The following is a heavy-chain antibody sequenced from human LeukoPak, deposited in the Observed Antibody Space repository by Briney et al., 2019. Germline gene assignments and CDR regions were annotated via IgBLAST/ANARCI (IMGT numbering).Heavy chain of an antibody. CDR2: IIPIFGTA. D-gene: IGHD3-9*01. Sequence: GASVKVSCKASGGTFSSYAISWVRQAPGQGLEWMGGIIPIFGTANYAQKFQGRVTITADESTSTAYMELSSLRSEDTAVYYCARGVLRYFDWPNGDWYFDLWGRGTLVSVSS. CDR3: ARGVLRYFDWPNGDWYFDL. J-gene: IGHJ2*01. V-gene: IGHV1-69*13. CDR1: GGTFSSYA.